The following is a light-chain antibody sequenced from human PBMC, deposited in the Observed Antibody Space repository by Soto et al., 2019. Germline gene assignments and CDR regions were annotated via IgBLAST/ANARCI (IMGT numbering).Light chain of an antibody. J-gene: IGKJ2*01. V-gene: IGKV1-16*02. Sequence: TQSPSSLSASVGDEVTITCRASEAIGYYLAWFQQKPGRAPKALISYASELESGVPAKFRGTGSATDFTLTITNLQPDDSATYYCHQYYYFPHTFGPGTMLEI. CDR1: EAIGYY. CDR2: YAS. CDR3: HQYYYFPHT.